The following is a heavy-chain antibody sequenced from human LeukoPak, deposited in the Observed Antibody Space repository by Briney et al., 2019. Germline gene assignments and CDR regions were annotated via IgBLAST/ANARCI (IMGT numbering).Heavy chain of an antibody. CDR3: ARVSFNWFDP. CDR1: VGSLSGYY. J-gene: IGHJ5*02. Sequence: SETLSLTCAVYVGSLSGYYWSWIRPPPPKGLEWIGEINHSGSTNYNPSLHSRVTISVDTSKNQFSLKLSSVTAADTAVYYCARVSFNWFDPWGQGTLVTVSS. CDR2: INHSGST. V-gene: IGHV4-34*01.